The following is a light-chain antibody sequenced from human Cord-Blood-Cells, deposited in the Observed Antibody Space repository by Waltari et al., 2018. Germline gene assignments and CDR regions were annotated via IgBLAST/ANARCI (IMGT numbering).Light chain of an antibody. V-gene: IGLV2-14*01. J-gene: IGLJ3*02. CDR2: DLS. CDR3: SSYTSSSTPWV. CDR1: SSDVGGYNY. Sequence: QSALTQPASVSGSPGQSITISCTGTSSDVGGYNYVSWYQQHPGKAPKLMIYDLSKRPSGVSNRFSGSKSGNTASLTISGLQAEDEADYYCSSYTSSSTPWVFGGGTKLTVL.